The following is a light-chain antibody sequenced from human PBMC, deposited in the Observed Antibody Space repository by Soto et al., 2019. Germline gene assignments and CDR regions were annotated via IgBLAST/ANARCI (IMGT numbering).Light chain of an antibody. CDR1: QSISSG. Sequence: DIQMTQSPSTLSASVGDRVTITCRASQSISSGLAWYQQKPGKAPKLLIYQASSLESGVTSRFSCSGSGTEFTLTISSLQPDDFATYYCQQYNSYPYTFGHGTKLEIK. V-gene: IGKV1-5*03. CDR2: QAS. J-gene: IGKJ2*01. CDR3: QQYNSYPYT.